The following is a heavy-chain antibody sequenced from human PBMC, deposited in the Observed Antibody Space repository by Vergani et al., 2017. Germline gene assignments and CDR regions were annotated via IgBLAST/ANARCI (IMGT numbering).Heavy chain of an antibody. CDR3: AKDGTPGWQWLVRFDAAFDI. V-gene: IGHV3-53*01. Sequence: EVQLVESGGGLIQPGGSLRLSCAASGFTVSSNYMSWVRQAPGKGLEWVSVIYSGGSTYYADSVKGRFTISRDNSKNTLYLQMNSLRAEDTAVYYCAKDGTPGWQWLVRFDAAFDIWGQGTMVTVSS. J-gene: IGHJ3*02. CDR1: GFTVSSNY. CDR2: IYSGGST. D-gene: IGHD6-19*01.